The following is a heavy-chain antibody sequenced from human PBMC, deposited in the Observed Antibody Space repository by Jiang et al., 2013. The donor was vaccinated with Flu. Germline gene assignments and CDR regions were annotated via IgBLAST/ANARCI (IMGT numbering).Heavy chain of an antibody. V-gene: IGHV3-30*02. Sequence: SGGGVVQPGGSLRLSCVASGFTFSTYGMHWVRQAPGKGLEWVAFIRYDGSNKYYADSVKGRFTISRDNSKNTLYLQMNNLSTEDTAVYYCAESYYDSSGYPSGFDYWGQGTLVSVSS. CDR1: GFTFSTYG. J-gene: IGHJ4*02. CDR3: AESYYDSSGYPSGFDY. D-gene: IGHD3-22*01. CDR2: IRYDGSNK.